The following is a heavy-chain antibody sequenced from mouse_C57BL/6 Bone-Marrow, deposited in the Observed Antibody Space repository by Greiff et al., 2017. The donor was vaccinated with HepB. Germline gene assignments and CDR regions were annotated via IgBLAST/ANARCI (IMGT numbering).Heavy chain of an antibody. V-gene: IGHV14-3*01. CDR1: GFNIKNTH. CDR3: ARGGHYGAWFAY. J-gene: IGHJ3*01. Sequence: VQLQQSVAELVRPGASVKLSCTASGFNIKNTHMHWVKQRPEQGLEWIGSIDPANGNTKYAPKFQGKATLTADTSSNTAYLQLSSLTSEDAAIYYCARGGHYGAWFAYWGQGTLVTVSA. CDR2: IDPANGNT. D-gene: IGHD1-1*01.